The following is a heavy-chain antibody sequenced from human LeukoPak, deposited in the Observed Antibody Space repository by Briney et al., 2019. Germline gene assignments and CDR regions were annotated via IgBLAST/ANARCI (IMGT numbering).Heavy chain of an antibody. Sequence: SETLSLTCAVYGASFSDSYWSWIRQSPEKGLEWIGEINNSGSASYNPSLNSRVIMSVDRSKNQFSLRLTSVTAADTAVYYCARGRYGPRLGNWGQGTLVTVSS. V-gene: IGHV4-34*01. D-gene: IGHD3-16*01. J-gene: IGHJ4*02. CDR3: ARGRYGPRLGN. CDR2: INNSGSA. CDR1: GASFSDSY.